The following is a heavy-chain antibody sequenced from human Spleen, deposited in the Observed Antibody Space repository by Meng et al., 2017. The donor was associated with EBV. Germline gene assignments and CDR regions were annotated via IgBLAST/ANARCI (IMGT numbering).Heavy chain of an antibody. J-gene: IGHJ4*02. CDR3: GRVPGNLYYFDY. V-gene: IGHV3-23*01. CDR1: GFTIRSHA. Sequence: VRGLGVGGGLGQPGGSRRLSGAASGFTIRSHAMGWVRQTPGNGLEWVSAIGGRSGGTFYADSVKGRFTISRDNSKNTLYLEMNSLRDEDTAVYYCGRVPGNLYYFDYWGQGTLVTVSS. D-gene: IGHD1-14*01. CDR2: IGGRSGGT.